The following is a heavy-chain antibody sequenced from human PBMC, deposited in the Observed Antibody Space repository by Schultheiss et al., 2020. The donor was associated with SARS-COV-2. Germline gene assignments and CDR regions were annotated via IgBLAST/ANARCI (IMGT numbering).Heavy chain of an antibody. CDR1: SGSISNTIYY. Sequence: SETLSLTCTVSSGSISNTIYYWGWIRQPPGKGLEWIGYIYYSGSTNYNPSLKSRVTISVDTSKNQFSLKLSSVTAADTAVYYCARELNYWGQGTLVTVSS. V-gene: IGHV4-61*01. CDR3: ARELNY. CDR2: IYYSGST. J-gene: IGHJ4*02.